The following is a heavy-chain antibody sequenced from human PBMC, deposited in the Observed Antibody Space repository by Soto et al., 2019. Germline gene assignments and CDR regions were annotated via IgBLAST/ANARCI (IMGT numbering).Heavy chain of an antibody. CDR1: GGSISSSSYY. J-gene: IGHJ4*02. CDR2: IHYSGGT. V-gene: IGHV4-39*01. D-gene: IGHD2-15*01. CDR3: ARVVVVAATQFDY. Sequence: SETLSLTCTVSGGSISSSSYYWGWIRQPPGKGLEWIGTIHYSGGTYYNPSLWSRVTISVDTSKNQFSLKLSSVTAADTAAYYCARVVVVAATQFDYWGQGTLVTVSS.